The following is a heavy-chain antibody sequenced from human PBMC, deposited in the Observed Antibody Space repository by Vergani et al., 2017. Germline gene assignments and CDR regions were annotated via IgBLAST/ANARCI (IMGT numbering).Heavy chain of an antibody. Sequence: QVQLQEWGAGLLKTSETLSLTCGVSGGSFSDYYWSWIRQAPGMGLEWIGEVNHGGSTNYNPSLKSRVSISVDTSKNQFSLSLSSVTAADTAVYYCARGTFLHAFDNWGQGTVVTVSS. D-gene: IGHD1-26*01. CDR2: VNHGGST. J-gene: IGHJ3*02. CDR3: ARGTFLHAFDN. V-gene: IGHV4-34*01. CDR1: GGSFSDYY.